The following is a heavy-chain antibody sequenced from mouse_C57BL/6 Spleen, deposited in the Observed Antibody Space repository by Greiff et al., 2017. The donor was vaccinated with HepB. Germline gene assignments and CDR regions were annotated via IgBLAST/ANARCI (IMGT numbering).Heavy chain of an antibody. CDR1: GYTFTSYW. J-gene: IGHJ2*01. D-gene: IGHD2-1*01. CDR2: IYPGSGST. CDR3: AREDGNYGYFDY. Sequence: QVQLKESGAELVKPGASVKMSCKASGYTFTSYWITWVKQRPGQGLEWIGDIYPGSGSTNYNEKFKSKATLTVDTSSSTAYMQLSSLTSEDSAVYYCAREDGNYGYFDYWGQGTTLTVSS. V-gene: IGHV1-55*01.